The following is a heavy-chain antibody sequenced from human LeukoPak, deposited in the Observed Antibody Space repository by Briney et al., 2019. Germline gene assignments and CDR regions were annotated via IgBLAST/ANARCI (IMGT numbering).Heavy chain of an antibody. V-gene: IGHV3-74*01. CDR2: INSDGSST. CDR3: ARDRASITIFGVVISNDAFDI. D-gene: IGHD3-3*01. Sequence: GALRLSCAASGFTFSSYWMHWVRQAPGKGLVCVSRINSDGSSTSYADSVKGRFTISRDNAKNTLYLQMNSLRAEDTAVYYCARDRASITIFGVVISNDAFDIWGQGTMVTVSS. CDR1: GFTFSSYW. J-gene: IGHJ3*02.